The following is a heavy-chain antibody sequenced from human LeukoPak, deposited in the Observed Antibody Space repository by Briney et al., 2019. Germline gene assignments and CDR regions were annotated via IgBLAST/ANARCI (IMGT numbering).Heavy chain of an antibody. V-gene: IGHV3-74*01. CDR1: GFTFSSYW. Sequence: GGSLRLSYAASGFTFSSYWMHWVRQAPGKGQVCVSRITSDGSSTSYADSVRGRFTISRDNAKNTVYLQMNSLRAEDTAVYYCARDLTGAVFDFWGQGTLVSVSS. CDR2: ITSDGSST. J-gene: IGHJ4*02. D-gene: IGHD1-26*01. CDR3: ARDLTGAVFDF.